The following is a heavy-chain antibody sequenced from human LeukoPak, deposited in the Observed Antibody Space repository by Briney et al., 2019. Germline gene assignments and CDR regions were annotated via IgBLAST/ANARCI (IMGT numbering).Heavy chain of an antibody. J-gene: IGHJ5*02. V-gene: IGHV4-39*07. D-gene: IGHD6-13*01. CDR3: ASGQLVRGSFWFDP. Sequence: PSETLSLTCTVSGGSISSSSYYWGWIRQPPGKGLEWIGSIYYSGSTYYNPSLKSRVTISVDTSRNQFSLKLSSVTAADTAVYYCASGQLVRGSFWFDPWGQGTLVTVSS. CDR1: GGSISSSSYY. CDR2: IYYSGST.